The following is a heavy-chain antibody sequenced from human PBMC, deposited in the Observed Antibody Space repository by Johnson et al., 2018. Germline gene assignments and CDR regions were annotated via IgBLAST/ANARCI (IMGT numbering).Heavy chain of an antibody. CDR2: ISYDGSNE. J-gene: IGHJ6*03. Sequence: VQLVESGGGVVQPGRSLRLSCAASGFTFSSYGMHWVRQAPGKGLEWVAVISYDGSNEYYAGSVKGRFTISRDNSKNTLYLQMNSLRAEDTAVYHCAKDHRIDTAATIPYYYYYYMDVWGKGTTVTVSS. CDR1: GFTFSSYG. CDR3: AKDHRIDTAATIPYYYYYYMDV. D-gene: IGHD2-15*01. V-gene: IGHV3-30*18.